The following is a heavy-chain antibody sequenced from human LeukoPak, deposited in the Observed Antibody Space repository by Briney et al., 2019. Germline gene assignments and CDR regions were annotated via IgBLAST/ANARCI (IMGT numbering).Heavy chain of an antibody. V-gene: IGHV1-18*01. CDR3: ARGASKTVLLWFGEFRDYFDY. D-gene: IGHD3-10*01. CDR1: GYTFTSYG. CDR2: ISAYNGNT. Sequence: AASVKVSCKASGYTFTSYGISWVRQAPGQGLEWMGWISAYNGNTNYAQKLQGRVTMTTDTSTSTAYMELRSLRSDDTAVYYCARGASKTVLLWFGEFRDYFDYWGQGTLVTVSS. J-gene: IGHJ4*02.